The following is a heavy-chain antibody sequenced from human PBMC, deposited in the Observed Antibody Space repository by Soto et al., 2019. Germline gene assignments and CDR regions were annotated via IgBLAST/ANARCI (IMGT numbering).Heavy chain of an antibody. J-gene: IGHJ3*02. D-gene: IGHD3-10*01. V-gene: IGHV3-30*18. CDR3: AKEGDGSGSYSFPSRQESAFDI. CDR2: ISYDGSNK. Sequence: GGSLRLSCAASGFTFSSYGMHWVRQAPGKGLEWVAVISYDGSNKYYADSVKGRFTISRDNSKNTLYLQMNSLRAEDTAVYYCAKEGDGSGSYSFPSRQESAFDIWGQGTMVTVSS. CDR1: GFTFSSYG.